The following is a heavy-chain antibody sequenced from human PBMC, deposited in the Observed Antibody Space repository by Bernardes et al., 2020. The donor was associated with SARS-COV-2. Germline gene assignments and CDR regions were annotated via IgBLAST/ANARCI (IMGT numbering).Heavy chain of an antibody. V-gene: IGHV3-21*01. Sequence: RGSLRLSCAASGFPFSAYTINWVRQGRGKGLEWVSSISSSGSLIYYADSVKGRFTISRDNAKNSVYLQMNSLRVEDTAVYYCVREVSWGQGTLVTVSS. CDR1: GFPFSAYT. CDR2: ISSSGSLI. CDR3: VREVS. J-gene: IGHJ5*02.